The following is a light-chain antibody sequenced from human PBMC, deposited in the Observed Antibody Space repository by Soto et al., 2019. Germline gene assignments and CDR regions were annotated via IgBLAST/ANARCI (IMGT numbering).Light chain of an antibody. Sequence: EIVMTQSPATLSVSPGERATLSCRASQSVSSNLAWYQQKPGQAPRLLIYGASTRATGIPARFTGSGYGTELILTISSVQSEVFAGYYCQQDNNSPPFTFGGGTKVEIK. CDR3: QQDNNSPPFT. J-gene: IGKJ4*01. V-gene: IGKV3-15*01. CDR2: GAS. CDR1: QSVSSN.